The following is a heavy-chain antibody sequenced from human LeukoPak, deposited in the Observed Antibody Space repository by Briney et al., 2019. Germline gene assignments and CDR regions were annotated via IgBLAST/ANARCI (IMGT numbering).Heavy chain of an antibody. CDR3: ARVVSPSMIVMTNYYYYYYMDV. D-gene: IGHD3-22*01. CDR2: IKQDGSEK. CDR1: GFTFSSYW. J-gene: IGHJ6*03. Sequence: PGGSLRLSCAASGFTFSSYWMSWVRQAPGKGLEWVANIKQDGSEKYYVDSVKGRFTISRDNAKNSLYLQMNSLRAEDTAVYYCARVVSPSMIVMTNYYYYYYMDVWGKGTTVNVSS. V-gene: IGHV3-7*01.